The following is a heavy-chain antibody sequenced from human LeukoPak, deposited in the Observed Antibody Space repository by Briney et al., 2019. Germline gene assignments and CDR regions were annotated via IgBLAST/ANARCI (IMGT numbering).Heavy chain of an antibody. CDR1: GFTFSSHW. Sequence: GGSLRLSCAASGFTFSSHWTHWVRQAPGKGLVWVSRINSDESRTTYADSVKGRFTISRDNAKNTLYLQMNSLRVEDTAVYYCARMKSYYDSSPFDCWGQGTLVTVSS. CDR3: ARMKSYYDSSPFDC. J-gene: IGHJ4*02. CDR2: INSDESRT. D-gene: IGHD3-22*01. V-gene: IGHV3-74*01.